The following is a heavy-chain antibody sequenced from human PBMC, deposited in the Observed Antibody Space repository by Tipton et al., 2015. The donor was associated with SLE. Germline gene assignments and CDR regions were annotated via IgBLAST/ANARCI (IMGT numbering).Heavy chain of an antibody. V-gene: IGHV4-4*07. J-gene: IGHJ5*02. CDR3: ARDFWSGNSHFFDL. CDR2: IYTSGAT. CDR1: GGSVSRDY. D-gene: IGHD3-3*01. Sequence: GLVKPSETLSLTCAVSGGSVSRDYWSWIRHPAGKGLEWIGRIYTSGATDHNPSLRSRVTVSRDTSKNQLSLKMTSVTAADTAVYYCARDFWSGNSHFFDLWGQGNLVTVSS.